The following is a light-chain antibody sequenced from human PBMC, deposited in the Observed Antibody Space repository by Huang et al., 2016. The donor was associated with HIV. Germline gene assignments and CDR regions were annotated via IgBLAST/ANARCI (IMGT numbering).Light chain of an antibody. J-gene: IGKJ3*01. Sequence: DIQMTQSPSSLSASVGDRVTITCRASQSIGDYLNWYQQRPGSAPKLLIYLSSILHSVVPSRFRGTGSETDFTLTVSGIQFEDFATYYCQQSHSSPLTFGPGTKVDLK. V-gene: IGKV1-39*01. CDR1: QSIGDY. CDR2: LSS. CDR3: QQSHSSPLT.